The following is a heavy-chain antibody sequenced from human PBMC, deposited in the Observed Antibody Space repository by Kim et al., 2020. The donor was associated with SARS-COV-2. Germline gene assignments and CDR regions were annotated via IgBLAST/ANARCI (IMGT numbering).Heavy chain of an antibody. CDR1: GDSVSSNSAA. CDR2: TYYRSKWYN. D-gene: IGHD2-15*01. Sequence: SQTLSLTCAISGDSVSSNSAAWNWIRQSPSRGLEWLGRTYYRSKWYNDYAVSVKSRITINPDTSKNQFSLQLNSVTPEDTAVYYCARDPGAFKVVAAYYYYYGMDVWGQGTTVTVSS. CDR3: ARDPGAFKVVAAYYYYYGMDV. J-gene: IGHJ6*02. V-gene: IGHV6-1*01.